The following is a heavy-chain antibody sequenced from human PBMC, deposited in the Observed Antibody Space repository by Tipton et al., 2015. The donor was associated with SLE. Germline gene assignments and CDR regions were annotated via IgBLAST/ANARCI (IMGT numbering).Heavy chain of an antibody. CDR2: IWYDGSKK. CDR1: GFTFRSYG. D-gene: IGHD3-22*01. Sequence: RSLRLSCAASGFTFRSYGMHWVRQAPGKGLEWVAVIWYDGSKKYYVDSVKGRFTISRDNSKNTLYLQMNSLRAEDTAVYYCAKDLYSNYYDSSGPLDYWGQGTLVTVSS. V-gene: IGHV3-30*18. J-gene: IGHJ4*02. CDR3: AKDLYSNYYDSSGPLDY.